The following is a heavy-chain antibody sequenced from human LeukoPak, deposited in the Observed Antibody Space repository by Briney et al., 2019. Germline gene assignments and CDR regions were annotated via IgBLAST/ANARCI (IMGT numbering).Heavy chain of an antibody. V-gene: IGHV1-24*01. CDR2: FDPEDGET. J-gene: IGHJ2*01. D-gene: IGHD3-9*01. CDR3: ATARGMDDILTGWWRYFDL. CDR1: GYTLTELS. Sequence: GASVKVSCKVSGYTLTELSMHWVRQAPGKGLEWMGGFDPEDGETIYAQKFQGRVTMTEDTSTDTAYMELSSLRSEDTAVYYCATARGMDDILTGWWRYFDLWGRGTLVTVSS.